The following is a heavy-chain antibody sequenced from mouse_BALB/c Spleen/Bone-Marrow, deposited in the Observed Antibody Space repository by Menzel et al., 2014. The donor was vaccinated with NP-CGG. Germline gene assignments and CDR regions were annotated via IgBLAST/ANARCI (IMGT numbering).Heavy chain of an antibody. Sequence: VQLVESGPELAKPGASVKMSCKASGYTFTDTWIHWIKQRPGQGLEWIGYINPSTGYAEYNQNFKDKATLTVDKSSSTAYMQLSSLTSEDSAVYYCAGDYWGQGTTLTVSS. CDR3: AGDY. CDR2: INPSTGYA. CDR1: GYTFTDTW. J-gene: IGHJ2*01. V-gene: IGHV1-7*01.